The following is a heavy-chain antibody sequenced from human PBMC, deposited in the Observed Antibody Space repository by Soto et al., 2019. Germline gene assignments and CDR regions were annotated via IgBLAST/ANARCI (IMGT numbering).Heavy chain of an antibody. Sequence: SQTLSLTCAISGDSVSSNSAAWNWIRQSPSRGLEWLGRTYYRSKWYNDYAVSVKSRITINPDTSKNQFSLQLNSVTPEDTAVYYCERGEEEYSSSSGYYYGMDVWGQGTTVTVS. CDR1: GDSVSSNSAA. V-gene: IGHV6-1*01. J-gene: IGHJ6*02. CDR2: TYYRSKWYN. D-gene: IGHD6-6*01. CDR3: ERGEEEYSSSSGYYYGMDV.